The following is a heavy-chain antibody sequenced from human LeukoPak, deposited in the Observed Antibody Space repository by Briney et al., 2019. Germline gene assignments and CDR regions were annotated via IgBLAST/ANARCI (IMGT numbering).Heavy chain of an antibody. CDR3: ARDRRGYNWNDAAPFDY. J-gene: IGHJ4*02. CDR1: GYTFTSYG. V-gene: IGHV1-18*01. CDR2: ISAYNGNT. Sequence: ASVKVSCKASGYTFTSYGISWVRQAPGQGLEWMGWISAYNGNTNYAQKLQGRVTMATDTSTSTAYMELRSLRSDDTAVYYCARDRRGYNWNDAAPFDYWGQGTLVTVSS. D-gene: IGHD1-20*01.